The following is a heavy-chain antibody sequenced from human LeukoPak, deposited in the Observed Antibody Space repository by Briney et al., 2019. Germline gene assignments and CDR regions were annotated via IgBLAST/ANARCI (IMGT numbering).Heavy chain of an antibody. CDR1: GFTFSRYW. Sequence: GGSLRLSCTASGFTFSRYWMTWVRQGPGKGLEWVANIRQDGSDKYYVDSVKGRFTISRDNAKNSLFLQMNSLRAEDTAVYYCVRKNFYFYYMDVWGKGTTVTVSS. V-gene: IGHV3-7*02. J-gene: IGHJ6*03. CDR3: VRKNFYFYYMDV. CDR2: IRQDGSDK.